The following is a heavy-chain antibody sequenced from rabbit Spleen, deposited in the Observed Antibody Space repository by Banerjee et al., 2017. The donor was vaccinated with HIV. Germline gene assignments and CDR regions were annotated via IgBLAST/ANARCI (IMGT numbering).Heavy chain of an antibody. CDR1: GFPFSDHG. D-gene: IGHD2-1*01. CDR2: IDPIFGSK. Sequence: QEQLVESGGGLVPPGGSLKLPCKASGFPFSDHGMSWVRRAPGEGLEWTGYIDPIFGSKYYASWVNGRFTISRHNAQNTLYLQLDSLTAADTATYFCLRDRANIGGDYGPYYFDLWGQGTLVTVS. CDR3: LRDRANIGGDYGPYYFDL. J-gene: IGHJ4*01. V-gene: IGHV1S47*01.